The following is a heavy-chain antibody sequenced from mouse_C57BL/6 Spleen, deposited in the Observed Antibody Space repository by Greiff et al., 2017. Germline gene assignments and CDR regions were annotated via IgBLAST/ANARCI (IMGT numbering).Heavy chain of an antibody. CDR2: FTMYSDAT. Sequence: LQQSGAELVRPGSSVKLSCKASYFAFMACAMHWVKQRPGHGLEWIGSFTMYSDATEYSENIKGKATLTANTSTSTAYMERSSLTSEDSAVSYFAYGYDWSFDYWGQGTTLTVSS. CDR1: YFAFMACA. V-gene: IGHV1-49*01. J-gene: IGHJ2*01. CDR3: AYGYDWSFDY. D-gene: IGHD2-2*01.